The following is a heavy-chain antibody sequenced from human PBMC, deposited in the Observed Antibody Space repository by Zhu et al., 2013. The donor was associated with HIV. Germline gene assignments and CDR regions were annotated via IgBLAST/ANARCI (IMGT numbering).Heavy chain of an antibody. V-gene: IGHV1-69*18. D-gene: IGHD2-2*01. CDR3: TRVPSRYQLEGGL. CDR1: GGTFSNYA. J-gene: IGHJ3*01. Sequence: QVQLVQSGPEVKKPGSSVKVSCEPSGGTFSNYAVSWVRQAPGQGLEWMGTIIPMFATTTYAHKLQGRFTITADESTNTVYMEMSSLRSDDTAVYYCTRVPSRYQLEGGLWGQGTMVTVSS. CDR2: IIPMFATT.